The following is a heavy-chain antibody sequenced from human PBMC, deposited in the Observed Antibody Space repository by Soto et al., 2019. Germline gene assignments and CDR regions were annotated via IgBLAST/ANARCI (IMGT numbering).Heavy chain of an antibody. D-gene: IGHD4-17*01. V-gene: IGHV1-69*06. J-gene: IGHJ6*02. CDR2: IIPIFGTT. CDR1: GGTFSSYA. CDR3: ASGSRTTVTPKTYHYGLDV. Sequence: GASVKVSCKASGGTFSSYAISWVRQAPGQGLEWMGGIIPIFGTTSYAQKFQGRVTITADKSTSTAYMEQSSLRSEDTAMYYCASGSRTTVTPKTYHYGLDVWGQGTTVTVSS.